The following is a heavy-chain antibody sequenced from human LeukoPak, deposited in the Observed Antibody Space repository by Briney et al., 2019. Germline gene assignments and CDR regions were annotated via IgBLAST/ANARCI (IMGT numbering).Heavy chain of an antibody. Sequence: GASVKVSCKASGYTFTSYDLNWVRRATGQGLEWMGWMSPASGNTGYAQEFQGRVTMTRDTSVSTAYMELRSLRSDDTAVYYCARVPTVANNWFDPWGQGTLVTVSS. CDR1: GYTFTSYD. CDR3: ARVPTVANNWFDP. D-gene: IGHD4-23*01. V-gene: IGHV1-8*01. J-gene: IGHJ5*02. CDR2: MSPASGNT.